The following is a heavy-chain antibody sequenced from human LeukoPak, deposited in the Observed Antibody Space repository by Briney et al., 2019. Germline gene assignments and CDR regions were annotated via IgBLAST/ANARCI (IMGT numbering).Heavy chain of an antibody. CDR1: GGTFSSYA. CDR3: ASGGWELYYYYYMDV. J-gene: IGHJ6*03. D-gene: IGHD1-26*01. CDR2: IIPIFGTA. V-gene: IGHV1-69*06. Sequence: GASVKVSCKASGGTFSSYAISWVRQAPGQGLEWMGGIIPIFGTANYAQKFQGRVTITADKSTSTAYMELSSLRSEDTAVYYYASGGWELYYYYYMDVWGKGTTVTVSS.